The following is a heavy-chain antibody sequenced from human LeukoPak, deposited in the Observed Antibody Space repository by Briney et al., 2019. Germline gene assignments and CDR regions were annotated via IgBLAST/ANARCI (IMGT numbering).Heavy chain of an antibody. CDR3: ARDSSEFRSLIPH. V-gene: IGHV1-69*13. J-gene: IGHJ1*01. CDR1: XXTXXSXX. Sequence: SVKXSCKASXXTXXSXXISWVRQAPGQGLXGMGGIIPIFGTAKYAQKFQGRVTITADESTSTAYMELSSLRSEDTAVYYCARDSSEFRSLIPHWGQGTLVTVSS. CDR2: IIPIFGTA. D-gene: IGHD2-21*01.